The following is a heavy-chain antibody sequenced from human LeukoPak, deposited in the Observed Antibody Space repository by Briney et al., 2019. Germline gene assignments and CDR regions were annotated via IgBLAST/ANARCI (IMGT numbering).Heavy chain of an antibody. CDR3: ATTQSSEYCSGGSCYYYYGMDV. V-gene: IGHV3-21*01. CDR2: ISSSSSYI. D-gene: IGHD2-15*01. Sequence: PGGSLRLSCAASGFTFSSYSMNWVRQAPGKGLEWVPSISSSSSYIYYADSVKGRFTISRDNAKNSLYLQMNSLRAEDMAVYYCATTQSSEYCSGGSCYYYYGMDVWGQGTTVTVSS. J-gene: IGHJ6*02. CDR1: GFTFSSYS.